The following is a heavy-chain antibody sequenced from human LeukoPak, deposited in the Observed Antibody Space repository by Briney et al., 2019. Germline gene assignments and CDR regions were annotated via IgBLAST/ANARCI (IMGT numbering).Heavy chain of an antibody. Sequence: PSQTLSLTCTVSGGSTTSGDYWWSWVRQPPGKGLEWIGYIYPSGTTHYKTSLKSRLTISLDRSKNQFSLTLKSVTAADTAVYYCARHSGYERDWGQGTLVTVSS. D-gene: IGHD5-12*01. CDR2: IYPSGTT. CDR3: ARHSGYERD. V-gene: IGHV4-30-4*01. CDR1: GGSTTSGDYW. J-gene: IGHJ4*02.